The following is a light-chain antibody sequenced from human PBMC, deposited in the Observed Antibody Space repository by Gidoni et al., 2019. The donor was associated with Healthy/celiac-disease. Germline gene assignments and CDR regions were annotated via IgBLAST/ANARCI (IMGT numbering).Light chain of an antibody. CDR3: QQSYSTPRT. CDR2: AAS. CDR1: QSISSY. J-gene: IGKJ4*01. Sequence: DIQMTQSPSSLSASVGDRVPITCRASQSISSYLNWYQHKPGKAPKLLIYAASSLQSGVPSRFSGSGSGTDVTLTISSLQPEDFATYYCQQSYSTPRTFXGXTKVEIK. V-gene: IGKV1-39*01.